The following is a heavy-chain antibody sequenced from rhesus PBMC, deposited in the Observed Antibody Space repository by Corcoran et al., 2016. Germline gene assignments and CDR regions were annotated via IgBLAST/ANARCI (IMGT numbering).Heavy chain of an antibody. CDR1: GGFISDSYR. J-gene: IGHJ4*01. V-gene: IGHV4S10*01. Sequence: QVQLQESGPGVVKPSETLSLTCAVSGGFISDSYRWSWIRQPPGKGLERIGYICGSSTSTNYNTSRKSRVTISKDTSKNQFSLKLSSVTAADTAVYYCARRSWNNVDYWGQGVLVTVSS. D-gene: IGHD1-20*01. CDR2: ICGSSTST. CDR3: ARRSWNNVDY.